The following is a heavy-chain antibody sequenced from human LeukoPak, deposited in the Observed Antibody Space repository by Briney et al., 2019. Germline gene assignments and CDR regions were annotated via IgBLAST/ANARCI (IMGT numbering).Heavy chain of an antibody. CDR1: AGSFSGYY. J-gene: IGHJ4*02. Sequence: SETLSLTCAVYAGSFSGYYWSWIRQPPGKGLEWIGEINHSGSTNYNPSLKSRVTISVDTSKNQFPLKLSSVTAADTAVYYCARGRWWYSSNSYFDYWGQGTLVTVSS. CDR2: INHSGST. D-gene: IGHD6-13*01. V-gene: IGHV4-34*01. CDR3: ARGRWWYSSNSYFDY.